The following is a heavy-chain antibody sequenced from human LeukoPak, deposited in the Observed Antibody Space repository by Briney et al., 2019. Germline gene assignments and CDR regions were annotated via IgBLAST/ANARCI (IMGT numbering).Heavy chain of an antibody. CDR1: GDSITSYY. V-gene: IGHV4-59*08. CDR3: ARLSPYDSGGYYSQFDC. D-gene: IGHD3-22*01. Sequence: PSETLSLTCTVSGDSITSYYWSWIRQPPGKGLEWIGYIYYSGSTNYNPSLKSRVTISVDTSKNQLSLKLSSVTAADTAVYYCARLSPYDSGGYYSQFDCWGQGTLVTVSS. J-gene: IGHJ4*02. CDR2: IYYSGST.